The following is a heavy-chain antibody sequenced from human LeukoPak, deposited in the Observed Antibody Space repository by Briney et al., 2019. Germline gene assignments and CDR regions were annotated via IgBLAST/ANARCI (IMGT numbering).Heavy chain of an antibody. CDR3: TAAGYNYGSGSLNWFDP. J-gene: IGHJ5*02. Sequence: GGSLRLSCAASGFTFNDAWMNWVRQAPGKGLEWVGRIKSKVHGGTTDSAAPVRGRFIISRDDSRDTVYLQMNSLKTEDTAVYYCTAAGYNYGSGSLNWFDPWGQGTLVTVSS. CDR1: GFTFNDAW. CDR2: IKSKVHGGTT. V-gene: IGHV3-15*07. D-gene: IGHD3-10*01.